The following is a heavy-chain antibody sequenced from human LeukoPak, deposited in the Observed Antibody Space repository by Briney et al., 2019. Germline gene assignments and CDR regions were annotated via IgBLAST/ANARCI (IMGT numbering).Heavy chain of an antibody. Sequence: PGGSLRLSCVASGFTFSSDALSWVRQPPGKGLEWVSVISGSGAGTYYADSVKGRFTISRDNSKNTLYLQMNSLRAEDTAVYYCAKDRYDSSGYYYDDWGQGTLVTVAS. CDR3: AKDRYDSSGYYYDD. CDR2: ISGSGAGT. D-gene: IGHD3-22*01. CDR1: GFTFSSDA. V-gene: IGHV3-23*01. J-gene: IGHJ4*02.